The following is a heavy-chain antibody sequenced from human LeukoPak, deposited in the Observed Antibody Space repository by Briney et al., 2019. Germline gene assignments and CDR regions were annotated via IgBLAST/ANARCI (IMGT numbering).Heavy chain of an antibody. V-gene: IGHV3-23*01. CDR2: ISGSGGST. Sequence: PGGSLRLSCAASGFTFSSYGMHWVRQAPGKGLEWVSAISGSGGSTYYADSVKGRFTISRDNSKNTLYLQMNSLRAEDTAVYYCAKYDSSSWTPFDYWGQGTLVTVSS. CDR3: AKYDSSSWTPFDY. CDR1: GFTFSSYG. D-gene: IGHD6-13*01. J-gene: IGHJ4*02.